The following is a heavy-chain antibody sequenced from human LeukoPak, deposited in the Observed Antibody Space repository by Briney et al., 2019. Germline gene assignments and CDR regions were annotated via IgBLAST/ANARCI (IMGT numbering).Heavy chain of an antibody. D-gene: IGHD3-10*01. J-gene: IGHJ4*02. CDR3: ARHYGSGTYPLDY. Sequence: PSETLSLTCTVPGGSISGYYWSWIRQPPGKGLEFIGCIYYSGNTNYNPSLRSRVTMSVDTSKNQFSLKLSSVTAADTAVYYCARHYGSGTYPLDYWGQGTLVTVSS. CDR2: IYYSGNT. CDR1: GGSISGYY. V-gene: IGHV4-59*01.